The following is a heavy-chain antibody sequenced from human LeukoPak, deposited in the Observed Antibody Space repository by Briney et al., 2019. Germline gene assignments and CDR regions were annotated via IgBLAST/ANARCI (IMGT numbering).Heavy chain of an antibody. CDR3: ARGDYYGSSGSPWGAWEYFDY. V-gene: IGHV4-59*01. CDR1: GGSISSYY. CDR2: IYYSGST. J-gene: IGHJ4*02. Sequence: PSETLSLTCTVSGGSISSYYWSWIRQPPGKGLEWIGYIYYSGSTNYNPSLKSRVTISVDTSKNQFSLKLSSVTAADTAVYYCARGDYYGSSGSPWGAWEYFDYWGQGTLVTVSS. D-gene: IGHD3-22*01.